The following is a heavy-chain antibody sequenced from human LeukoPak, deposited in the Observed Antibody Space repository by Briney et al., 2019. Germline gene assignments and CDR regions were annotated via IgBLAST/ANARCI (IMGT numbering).Heavy chain of an antibody. V-gene: IGHV3-15*01. J-gene: IGHJ4*02. CDR2: IKSKTDGGTI. D-gene: IGHD1-1*01. CDR3: ARQQLVFDY. Sequence: GGSLRPSCAASGFTFSNAWMSWVRQAPGKGLEWVGRIKSKTDGGTIDYAAPVKGRFTISRDDSKNTLYLQMNSLKTEDTAVYYCARQQLVFDYWGQGTLVTVSS. CDR1: GFTFSNAW.